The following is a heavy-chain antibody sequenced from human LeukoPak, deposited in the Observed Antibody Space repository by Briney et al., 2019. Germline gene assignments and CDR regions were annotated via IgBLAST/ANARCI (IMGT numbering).Heavy chain of an antibody. CDR2: ISAYNGNT. J-gene: IGHJ4*02. V-gene: IGHV1-18*01. Sequence: ASVKVSCKASGYTFTSYGISWVRQAPGQGLEWMGWISAYNGNTNYAQKLQGRVTMTTDTSTSTAYTELRSLRSDDTAVYYCARDGFLEWLLFNFDYWGQGTLVTVSS. D-gene: IGHD3-3*01. CDR1: GYTFTSYG. CDR3: ARDGFLEWLLFNFDY.